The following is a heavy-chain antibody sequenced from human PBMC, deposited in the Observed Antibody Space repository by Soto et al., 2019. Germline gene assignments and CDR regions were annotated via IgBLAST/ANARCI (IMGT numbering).Heavy chain of an antibody. CDR2: IYYSGST. D-gene: IGHD2-15*01. CDR1: GGSISSYY. J-gene: IGHJ6*02. V-gene: IGHV4-59*01. Sequence: SETLSLTCTVSGGSISSYYWSWIRQPPGKGLEWIGYIYYSGSTNYNPSLKSRVTISVDTSKNQFSLKLSSVTAADTAVYYCARGGCSGGSCLYYYYGMDVWGQGTTVTVSS. CDR3: ARGGCSGGSCLYYYYGMDV.